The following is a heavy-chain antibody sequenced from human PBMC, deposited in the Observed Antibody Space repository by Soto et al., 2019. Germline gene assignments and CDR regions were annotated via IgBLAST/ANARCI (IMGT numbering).Heavy chain of an antibody. CDR2: ITAANGDT. D-gene: IGHD6-13*01. CDR1: GYTFTRYG. Sequence: ASLKVSCKASGYTFTRYGIHWVRQAPGQSLEWMGWITAANGDTKYSPKFQGRVTMTRDTSASRADMGLSSLRSEDTAVYYCVRRHVSATGIDWFDPWGQGTLVTVSS. CDR3: VRRHVSATGIDWFDP. V-gene: IGHV1-3*01. J-gene: IGHJ5*02.